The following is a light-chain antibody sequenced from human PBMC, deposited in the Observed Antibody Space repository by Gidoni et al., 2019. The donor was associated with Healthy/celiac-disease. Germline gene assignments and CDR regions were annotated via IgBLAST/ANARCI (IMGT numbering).Light chain of an antibody. V-gene: IGKV2-28*01. J-gene: IGKJ1*01. CDR3: MQALQTPRT. Sequence: DIAMTQSPLSLPVTPGEPASISCRSSQSLLHSNGYNYLDWYLQTPGQSPQLLIYLGSNRASGVHDRFSGSGSGTDFTLKISRVEAEDVGVYYCMQALQTPRTFGQGTKVEIK. CDR1: QSLLHSNGYNY. CDR2: LGS.